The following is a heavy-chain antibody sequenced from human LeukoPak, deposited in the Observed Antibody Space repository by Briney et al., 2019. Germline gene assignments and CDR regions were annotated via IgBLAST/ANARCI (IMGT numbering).Heavy chain of an antibody. Sequence: GASVKVSCKASGYTFTGYYMHWVRQAPGQGLEWMGWINPNSGGTNYAQKFQGRVTMTRDTSISTAYMELSRLRSDDTAVYYCARAPGNYYDSSGYYYYFVYWGQGTLVTVSS. CDR1: GYTFTGYY. D-gene: IGHD3-22*01. J-gene: IGHJ4*02. CDR3: ARAPGNYYDSSGYYYYFVY. V-gene: IGHV1-2*02. CDR2: INPNSGGT.